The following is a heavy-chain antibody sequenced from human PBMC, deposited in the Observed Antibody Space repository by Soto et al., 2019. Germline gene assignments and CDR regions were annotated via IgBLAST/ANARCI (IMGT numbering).Heavy chain of an antibody. CDR1: GGSLSSYY. Sequence: ETLSLTCVVSGGSLSSYYWSWIRQPPGKGLEWIGYIYYSGSTNYNPSLKSRGTISVDTSKNQFSLKLSSVTAADTAVYYCPRTWGSTNDYSGRGTLVTVSS. J-gene: IGHJ4*02. V-gene: IGHV4-59*01. D-gene: IGHD3-16*01. CDR2: IYYSGST. CDR3: PRTWGSTNDY.